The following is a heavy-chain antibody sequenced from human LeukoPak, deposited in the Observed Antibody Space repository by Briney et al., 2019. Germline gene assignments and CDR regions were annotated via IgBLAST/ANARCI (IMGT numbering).Heavy chain of an antibody. Sequence: GASVKVSCKASGYTFTDYYFHWVRQAPGQGLEWMGWINSDSGATYYAQKFQGRFTLTRDSSIATTYMELSGLRYNDTAMYYCAREGGAAPDKNWFDPWGQGTLVTVSS. CDR1: GYTFTDYY. CDR3: AREGGAAPDKNWFDP. CDR2: INSDSGAT. D-gene: IGHD3-16*01. V-gene: IGHV1-2*02. J-gene: IGHJ5*02.